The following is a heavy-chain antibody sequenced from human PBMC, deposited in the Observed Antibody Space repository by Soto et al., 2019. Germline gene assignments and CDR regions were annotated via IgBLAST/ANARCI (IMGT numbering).Heavy chain of an antibody. V-gene: IGHV3-74*01. CDR3: ARDRGWFGEVPFDY. CDR1: GLTFSSYW. J-gene: IGHJ4*02. CDR2: INSDGSST. D-gene: IGHD3-10*01. Sequence: PGGSLRLSCAASGLTFSSYWMHWVRQAPGKGLVWVSRINSDGSSTSYADSVKGRFTISRDNAKNTLYLQMNSLRAEDTAVYYCARDRGWFGEVPFDYWGQGTLVTVSS.